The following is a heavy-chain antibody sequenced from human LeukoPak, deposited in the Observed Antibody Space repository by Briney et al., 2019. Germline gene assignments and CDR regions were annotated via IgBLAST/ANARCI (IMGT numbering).Heavy chain of an antibody. J-gene: IGHJ4*02. CDR1: GGTFNSYT. V-gene: IGHV1-69*02. Sequence: SVKVSRKASGGTFNSYTFSWVRQAPGQGLQWMGRIIPILGVANYAQEFQGRVTITADRSTSTVYMELSSLRFEDTAVYYCARGPRDVVIKELVDYWGQGTLVTVSS. D-gene: IGHD3-22*01. CDR2: IIPILGVA. CDR3: ARGPRDVVIKELVDY.